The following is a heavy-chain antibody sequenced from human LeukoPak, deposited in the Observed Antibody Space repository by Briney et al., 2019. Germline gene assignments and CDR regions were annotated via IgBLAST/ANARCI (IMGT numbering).Heavy chain of an antibody. Sequence: GGSLRLSCAASGFTFSRFWMTWVRQAPGKGLEWVSVIYSGGSTYYADSVKGRFTITRDNSKNTVYLQMNSLRAEDTAVYYCARDSETETGWYYYGMDVWGQGTTVTVSS. D-gene: IGHD1-1*01. CDR3: ARDSETETGWYYYGMDV. V-gene: IGHV3-53*01. J-gene: IGHJ6*02. CDR2: IYSGGST. CDR1: GFTFSRFW.